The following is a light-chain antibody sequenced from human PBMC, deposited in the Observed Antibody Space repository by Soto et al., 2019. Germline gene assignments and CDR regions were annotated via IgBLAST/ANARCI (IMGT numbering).Light chain of an antibody. V-gene: IGLV2-14*01. J-gene: IGLJ3*02. CDR3: SSYTSSSTWV. CDR2: EIT. Sequence: QSVLTQPASVSGSPGQSITISCTGTSSDVGGYNYVSWYQQHPGKAPKLMIYEITNRSSGVSNRFSGSKSGNTASLTISGLQAEDEADYYCSSYTSSSTWVFGGGTKLTVL. CDR1: SSDVGGYNY.